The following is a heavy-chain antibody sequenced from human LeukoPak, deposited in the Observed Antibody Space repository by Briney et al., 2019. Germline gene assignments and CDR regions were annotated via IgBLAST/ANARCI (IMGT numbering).Heavy chain of an antibody. CDR3: ARFPGGRAFDI. CDR1: GGSINNYY. CDR2: IHSSGTT. D-gene: IGHD1-26*01. V-gene: IGHV4-4*07. Sequence: PSETLSLTCTVSGGSINNYYWSWIRQPAGKGLEWIGRIHSSGTTNYNPSLKSRVTVSVDTSKNQFSLKVNSVTAADTAVYYCARFPGGRAFDIWGQGTMVTVSS. J-gene: IGHJ3*02.